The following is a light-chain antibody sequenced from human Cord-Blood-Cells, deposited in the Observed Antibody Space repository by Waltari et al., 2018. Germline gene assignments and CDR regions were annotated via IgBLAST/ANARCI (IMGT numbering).Light chain of an antibody. Sequence: QPVLPQSSSASASLASSDKFTCTLSSGHSIYIIAWHQQQPGQALRYLMKLEGSGCYNKGREVPGRFSGYSSGADRYLTIADLQVEDEADDDCETWDSNTRLFGGGTKLTVL. V-gene: IGLV4-60*02. J-gene: IGLJ3*02. CDR2: LEGSGCY. CDR1: SGHSIYI. CDR3: ETWDSNTRL.